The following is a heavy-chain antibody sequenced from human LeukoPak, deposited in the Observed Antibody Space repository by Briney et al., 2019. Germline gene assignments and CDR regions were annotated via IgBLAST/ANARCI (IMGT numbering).Heavy chain of an antibody. J-gene: IGHJ6*03. Sequence: TSETLSLTCTVSGGSISSGSYYWSWIRQPAGKGLKWIGNIYYSGYTTYSPSLRSRVTISVDTSKNQFSLKLSSVTAADTAVYYCARETSQKGAHYMDVWGKGTTVTISS. CDR2: IYYSGYT. CDR3: ARETSQKGAHYMDV. D-gene: IGHD3-16*01. V-gene: IGHV4-61*10. CDR1: GGSISSGSYY.